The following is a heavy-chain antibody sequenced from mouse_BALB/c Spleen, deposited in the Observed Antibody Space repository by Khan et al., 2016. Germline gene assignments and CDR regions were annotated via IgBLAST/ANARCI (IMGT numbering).Heavy chain of an antibody. CDR3: ASAYYFDV. J-gene: IGHJ1*01. CDR2: IDPTNDNT. Sequence: VQLQQPGAELVKPGASVRLSCTTSGFNIKDTYIHWVKQRPEQGLEWIGRIDPTNDNTKYDPKFPGQASITADTSTNTAYLQLSSLASEVTDVDFCASAYYFDVWGAGTTVTVSS. V-gene: IGHV14-3*02. CDR1: GFNIKDTY.